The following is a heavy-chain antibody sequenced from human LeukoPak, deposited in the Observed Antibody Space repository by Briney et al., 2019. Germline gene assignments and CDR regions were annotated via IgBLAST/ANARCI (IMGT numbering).Heavy chain of an antibody. J-gene: IGHJ4*02. CDR3: ARAGITMVRGVNSGLDY. Sequence: GGSLRLSCAASGFTFSSYAMSWVRQAPGKGLEWVSAISGSGGSTYYADSVKGRFTISRDNSKNSLYLQMNSLRAEDTAVYYCARAGITMVRGVNSGLDYWGQGTLVTVSS. D-gene: IGHD3-10*01. CDR1: GFTFSSYA. CDR2: ISGSGGST. V-gene: IGHV3-23*01.